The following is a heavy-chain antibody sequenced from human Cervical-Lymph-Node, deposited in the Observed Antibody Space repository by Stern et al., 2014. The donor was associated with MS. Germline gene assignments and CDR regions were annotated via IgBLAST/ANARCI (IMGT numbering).Heavy chain of an antibody. CDR1: GYTFTGYY. CDR3: ARSNYCSGGSCYYYYGMDV. Sequence: QEQLVESGAEVKKPGASVKVSCKASGYTFTGYYMQWVRQAPGQGLEWMGRINPNSGGPNYAQKFQGRVTMTRDTSISTAYMELSRRRSDDTAVYYCARSNYCSGGSCYYYYGMDVWGQGTTVTVSS. CDR2: INPNSGGP. V-gene: IGHV1-2*06. J-gene: IGHJ6*02. D-gene: IGHD2-15*01.